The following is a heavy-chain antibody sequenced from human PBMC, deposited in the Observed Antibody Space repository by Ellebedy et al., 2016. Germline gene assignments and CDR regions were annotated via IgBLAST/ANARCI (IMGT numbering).Heavy chain of an antibody. CDR3: ARHGPITRESGYFDY. V-gene: IGHV4-34*01. Sequence: SETLSLTCAVYGGSFSGYYWSWIRQPPGKGLEWIGEINHSGSTNYNPSLKSRVTISVDTSKNQFSLKLSSVTAADTAVYYCARHGPITRESGYFDYWGQGTLVTVSS. J-gene: IGHJ4*02. CDR2: INHSGST. CDR1: GGSFSGYY. D-gene: IGHD2-15*01.